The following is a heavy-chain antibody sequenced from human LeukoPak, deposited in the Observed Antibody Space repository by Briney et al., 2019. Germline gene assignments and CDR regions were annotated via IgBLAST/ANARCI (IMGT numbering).Heavy chain of an antibody. CDR1: GFTFSSYS. CDR2: ISSSSSYK. V-gene: IGHV3-21*01. CDR3: AKDRYGGYVYNAMDV. J-gene: IGHJ6*02. Sequence: GGSLRLSCVASGFTFSSYSMNWVRQAPGKGLEWVSSISSSSSYKYYTDSVKGRFTISRDNAKNSLYLQMNSLRAEDTAVYYCAKDRYGGYVYNAMDVWGQGTTVTVS. D-gene: IGHD5-12*01.